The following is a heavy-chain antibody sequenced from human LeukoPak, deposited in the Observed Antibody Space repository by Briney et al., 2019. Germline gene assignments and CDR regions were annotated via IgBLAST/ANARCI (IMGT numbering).Heavy chain of an antibody. CDR2: ISGSGGST. V-gene: IGHV3-23*01. Sequence: GGSLRLSCTASGFTFSSYATTWVRQAPGKGLEWVSVISGSGGSTYYADSAKGRFTISRDNSKNTLYLQMNSLRAEDTAVYYCAKGVATAYLPFDYWGQGTLVTVSS. D-gene: IGHD5-18*01. CDR1: GFTFSSYA. CDR3: AKGVATAYLPFDY. J-gene: IGHJ4*02.